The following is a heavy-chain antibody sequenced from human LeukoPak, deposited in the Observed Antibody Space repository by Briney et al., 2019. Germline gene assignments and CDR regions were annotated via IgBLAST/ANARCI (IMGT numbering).Heavy chain of an antibody. Sequence: GGSLRLSCAASGFTFCKYDTHWAPQAPGKGLVCGSHIKSGGINTSYADPVKASFTISRDNAKNTLNLQMNRQIAEDTAVYYCARDLGQYYDTSDNWFDPWGQGTLVTVSS. D-gene: IGHD3-22*01. CDR2: IKSGGINT. J-gene: IGHJ5*02. CDR3: ARDLGQYYDTSDNWFDP. CDR1: GFTFCKYD. V-gene: IGHV3-74*01.